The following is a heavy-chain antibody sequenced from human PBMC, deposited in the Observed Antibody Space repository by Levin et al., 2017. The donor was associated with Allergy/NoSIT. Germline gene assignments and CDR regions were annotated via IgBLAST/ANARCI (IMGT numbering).Heavy chain of an antibody. J-gene: IGHJ3*02. Sequence: GGSLRLSCAASGFTFSSYTMTWVRQAPGKGLEWVSTMRYSGDTTYYADSVKGRFTISRDSSKDTLFLQMNSLRAEDTAVYYCAKGLYSESPYRAFDMWGQGTMVTVSS. D-gene: IGHD1-26*01. CDR1: GFTFSSYT. CDR2: MRYSGDTT. CDR3: AKGLYSESPYRAFDM. V-gene: IGHV3-23*01.